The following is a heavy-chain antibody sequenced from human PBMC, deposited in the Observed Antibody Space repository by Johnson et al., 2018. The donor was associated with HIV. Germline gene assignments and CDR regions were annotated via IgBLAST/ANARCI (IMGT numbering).Heavy chain of an antibody. CDR1: GFTFSDYA. D-gene: IGHD2-15*01. V-gene: IGHV3-30*04. J-gene: IGHJ3*02. CDR3: AGRDLLRAFDI. Sequence: VQLVESGGGVVQPGGSLRLSCAASGFTFSDYAMHWVRQAPGKGLEWVAVISYDGSSQYYGASVKGRFTISRDNSKNTLYLQMNSLRADDTAVYYCAGRDLLRAFDIWGQGTMVTVSS. CDR2: ISYDGSSQ.